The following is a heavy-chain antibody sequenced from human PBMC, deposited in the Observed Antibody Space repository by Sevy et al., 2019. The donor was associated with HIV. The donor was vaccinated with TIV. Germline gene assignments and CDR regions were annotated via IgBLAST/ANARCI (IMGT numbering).Heavy chain of an antibody. CDR3: AKTPMTEAAPYFDF. CDR2: INWNSGSL. J-gene: IGHJ4*02. CDR1: GFTFEDYA. Sequence: GGSLRLSCAGSGFTFEDYALHWVRQAPGQGLEWVAGINWNSGSLDYADSVKGRFTISIDDAKNSLYLQMDTLRTEDTALYYCAKTPMTEAAPYFDFWGQGTLVTVSS. V-gene: IGHV3-9*01. D-gene: IGHD6-19*01.